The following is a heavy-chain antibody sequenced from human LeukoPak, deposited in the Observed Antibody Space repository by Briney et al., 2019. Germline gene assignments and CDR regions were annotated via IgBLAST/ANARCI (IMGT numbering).Heavy chain of an antibody. CDR1: GFTFSSYA. J-gene: IGHJ4*02. Sequence: GGSLRLSCAASGFTFSSYAMHWVRQAPGKGLEYISAISNNGGNTYYANSVKGRFTVSRDNSKNTLYLQMGSLRAEDTAVFYCARGTYYDSRGHYSDFDSWGQGTLVTVSS. CDR3: ARGTYYDSRGHYSDFDS. CDR2: ISNNGGNT. V-gene: IGHV3-64*01. D-gene: IGHD3-22*01.